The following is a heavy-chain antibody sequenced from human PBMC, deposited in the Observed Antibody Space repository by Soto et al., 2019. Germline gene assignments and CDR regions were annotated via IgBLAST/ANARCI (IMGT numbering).Heavy chain of an antibody. CDR3: AAQIRYFDSYYYYGMDI. Sequence: GGSLRLSCAASGFTFSSYGMHWVRQAPGKGLEWVAVIWYDGSNKYYADSVKGRFTISRDNSKNTLYLQMNSLRAEDTAVYYCAAQIRYFDSYYYYGMDIWGQGTTVTVSS. CDR1: GFTFSSYG. D-gene: IGHD3-9*01. J-gene: IGHJ6*02. V-gene: IGHV3-33*01. CDR2: IWYDGSNK.